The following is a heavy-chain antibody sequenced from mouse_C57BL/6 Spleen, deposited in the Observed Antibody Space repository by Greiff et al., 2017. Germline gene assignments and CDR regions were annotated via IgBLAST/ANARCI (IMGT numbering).Heavy chain of an antibody. CDR1: GYTFTDYN. Sequence: EVQVVESGPELVKPGASVKIPCKASGYTFTDYNMDWVQQSHGKSLEWIGDINPNNGGTIYNQKFKGKATLTVDKSSSTAYMELRSLTSEDTAVYYCARSTTGRGAMDYWGQGTSVTVSS. V-gene: IGHV1-18*01. CDR2: INPNNGGT. J-gene: IGHJ4*01. CDR3: ARSTTGRGAMDY. D-gene: IGHD1-1*01.